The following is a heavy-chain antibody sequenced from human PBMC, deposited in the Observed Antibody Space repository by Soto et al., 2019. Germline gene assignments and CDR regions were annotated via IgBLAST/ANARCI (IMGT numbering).Heavy chain of an antibody. CDR1: GGSISSGDYY. CDR3: ARDGYCTNGVCYTVFDY. Sequence: QVQLQESGPGLVKPSQTLSLTCTVSGGSISSGDYYWSWIRQPPWKGLEWIGYIFYSGTTYYNPSLKSRVTISVDTSKNQFYLKLSSVTAADTAVYYCARDGYCTNGVCYTVFDYWGQGTLVTVSS. V-gene: IGHV4-30-4*01. CDR2: IFYSGTT. J-gene: IGHJ4*02. D-gene: IGHD2-8*01.